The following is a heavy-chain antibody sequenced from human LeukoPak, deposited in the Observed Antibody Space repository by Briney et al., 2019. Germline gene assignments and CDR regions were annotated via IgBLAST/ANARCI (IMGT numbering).Heavy chain of an antibody. V-gene: IGHV3-21*01. CDR3: ARESGSGEFDY. J-gene: IGHJ4*02. D-gene: IGHD6-19*01. CDR1: RFTFSNYK. Sequence: RGCLRLSRAPSRFTFSNYKMSSVPHAPQQRLGWVSSICSSSTYIYDADSVKGRFTISRDNARNSLYLQMNRLRAEDTAVYYCARESGSGEFDYWGQGTLVTVSS. CDR2: ICSSSTYI.